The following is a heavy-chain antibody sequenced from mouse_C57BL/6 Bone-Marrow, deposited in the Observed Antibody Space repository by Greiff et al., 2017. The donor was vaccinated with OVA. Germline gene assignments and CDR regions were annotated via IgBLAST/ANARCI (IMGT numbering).Heavy chain of an antibody. V-gene: IGHV1-22*01. CDR2: INPNNGGT. CDR3: ARPPRAPHWYFDV. Sequence: VQLKQSGPELVKPGASVKMSCKASGYTFTDYNMHWVKQSHGKSLEWIGYINPNNGGTSYNQTFKGKATLTVYKSSSTAYMELRSLTSEESAVYYCARPPRAPHWYFDVGGTGTTVTVSS. J-gene: IGHJ1*03. D-gene: IGHD3-1*01. CDR1: GYTFTDYN.